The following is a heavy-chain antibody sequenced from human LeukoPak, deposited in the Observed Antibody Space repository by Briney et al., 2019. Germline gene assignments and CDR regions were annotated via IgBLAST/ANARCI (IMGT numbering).Heavy chain of an antibody. CDR3: ARALMTTVTTFYYYMDV. D-gene: IGHD4-11*01. CDR2: IIPIFGTA. CDR1: GGTFSSYA. V-gene: IGHV1-69*06. J-gene: IGHJ6*03. Sequence: ASVKVSCKASGGTFSSYAISWVRQAPGQGLEWMGGIIPIFGTANYAQKFQGRVTITADKSTSTAYMELSSLRSEDTAVYYCARALMTTVTTFYYYMDVWGKGTTVTVSS.